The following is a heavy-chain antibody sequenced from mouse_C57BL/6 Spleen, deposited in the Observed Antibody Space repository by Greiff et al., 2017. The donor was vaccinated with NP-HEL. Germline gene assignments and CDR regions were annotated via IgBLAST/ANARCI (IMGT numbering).Heavy chain of an antibody. V-gene: IGHV1-19*01. CDR2: INPYNGGT. CDR1: GYTFTDYY. CDR3: ARGYYYGSPAGLDY. J-gene: IGHJ3*01. D-gene: IGHD1-1*01. Sequence: VQLQQSGPVLVKPGASVKMSCKASGYTFTDYYMNWVKQSHGKSLEWIGVINPYNGGTSYNQQFKGKATLTVYKSSSTAYMELNSLTSEYYAVDDCARGYYYGSPAGLDYWGQGTLVTVSA.